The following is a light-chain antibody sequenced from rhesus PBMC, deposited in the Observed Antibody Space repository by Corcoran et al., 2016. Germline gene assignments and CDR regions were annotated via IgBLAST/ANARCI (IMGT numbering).Light chain of an antibody. CDR1: QDINTY. CDR3: QQFNSVPLT. J-gene: IGKJ4*01. CDR2: YSK. V-gene: IGKV1-32*05. Sequence: DIQMTQSPSSLSASVGDRVTITCRASQDINTYLNWHQQKPGKAPKLLIYYSKALENGVLSRFSGSGSGTEFTLTINRLQPEDFANYYCQQFNSVPLTFGGGTKVEI.